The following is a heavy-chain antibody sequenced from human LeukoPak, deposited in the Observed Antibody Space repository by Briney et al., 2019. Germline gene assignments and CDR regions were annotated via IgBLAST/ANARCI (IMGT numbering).Heavy chain of an antibody. CDR3: ARDGSSTRGYNWFDT. D-gene: IGHD2-2*01. CDR1: GGSISSHF. Sequence: PSETLSLTCTVSGGSISSHFWSWIRQPPGKGLEWIGYIYYTGSTNYNPSLKSRVTISVDTSKNQFSLKLSSVTAADTAVYYYARDGSSTRGYNWFDTWGQGTLVTVSS. V-gene: IGHV4-59*11. J-gene: IGHJ5*02. CDR2: IYYTGST.